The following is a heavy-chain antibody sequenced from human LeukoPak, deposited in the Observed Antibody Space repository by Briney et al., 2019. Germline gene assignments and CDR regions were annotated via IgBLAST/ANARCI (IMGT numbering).Heavy chain of an antibody. V-gene: IGHV3-33*01. Sequence: GRSLRLSCAASGFTFSSYGMHWVRQAPGKXLEWVAVIWYDGSNKYYADSVKGRFTISRDNSKNTLYLQMNSLRAEDTAVYYCARVAFGLYVMDVWGRGTTVTVSS. D-gene: IGHD3-16*01. CDR2: IWYDGSNK. CDR1: GFTFSSYG. J-gene: IGHJ6*02. CDR3: ARVAFGLYVMDV.